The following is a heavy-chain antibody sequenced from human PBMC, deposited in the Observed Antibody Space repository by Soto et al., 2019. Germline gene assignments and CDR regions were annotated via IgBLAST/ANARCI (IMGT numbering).Heavy chain of an antibody. CDR1: GGSISSSSYY. V-gene: IGHV4-39*01. D-gene: IGHD3-3*01. J-gene: IGHJ6*02. CDR3: ARQPVLVGWYYDFWSGYYSTYYYGMDV. Sequence: PSETLSLTCTVSGGSISSSSYYWGWIRQPPGKGLEWIGSIYYSGSTYYNPSLKSRVTISVDTSKNQFSLKLSSVTAADTAVYYCARQPVLVGWYYDFWSGYYSTYYYGMDVWGQGTTVTVSS. CDR2: IYYSGST.